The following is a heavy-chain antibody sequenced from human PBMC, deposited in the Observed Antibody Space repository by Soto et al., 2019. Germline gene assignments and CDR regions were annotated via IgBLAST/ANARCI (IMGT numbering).Heavy chain of an antibody. V-gene: IGHV3-30*18. CDR3: AKGRFLEWLLYFDY. CDR2: ISYDGSNK. D-gene: IGHD3-3*01. J-gene: IGHJ4*02. CDR1: GFTFSSYG. Sequence: QVQLVESGGGVVQPGRSLRLSCAASGFTFSSYGMHWVRQAPGKGLEWVAVISYDGSNKYYADSVKGRFTISRDNSKNTLDLQMNSLRAEDAAVYYCAKGRFLEWLLYFDYWGQGTLVTVSS.